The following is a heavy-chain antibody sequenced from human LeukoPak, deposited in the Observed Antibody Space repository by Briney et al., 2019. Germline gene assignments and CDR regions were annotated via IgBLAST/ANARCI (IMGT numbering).Heavy chain of an antibody. CDR1: GESISGFY. Sequence: SETLSLTCTVSGESISGFYWTWIRQPPGKGLEWIGSIYYSGSTYYNPSLKSRVTISVDTSKNQFSLKLSSVTAADTAMYYCARAIVGATGGAFDIWGQGTMVTVSS. CDR3: ARAIVGATGGAFDI. D-gene: IGHD1-26*01. CDR2: IYYSGST. J-gene: IGHJ3*02. V-gene: IGHV4-39*07.